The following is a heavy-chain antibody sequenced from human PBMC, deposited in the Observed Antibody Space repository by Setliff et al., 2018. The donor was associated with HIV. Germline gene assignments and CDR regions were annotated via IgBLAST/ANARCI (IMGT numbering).Heavy chain of an antibody. D-gene: IGHD2-21*01. J-gene: IGHJ4*02. CDR1: GFTFSSYS. V-gene: IGHV3-21*04. CDR3: AKDRLFPRL. CDR2: ISSSSSYI. Sequence: GGSLRLSCAASGFTFSSYSMNWVRQAPGKGLEWVSSISSSSSYIYYADSVEGRFTISRDNAKNSLYLQMNSLRAEDTALYFCAKDRLFPRLWGQGTQVTVSS.